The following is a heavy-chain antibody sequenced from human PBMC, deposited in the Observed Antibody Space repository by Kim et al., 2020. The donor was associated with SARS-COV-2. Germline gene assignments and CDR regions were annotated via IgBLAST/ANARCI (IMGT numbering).Heavy chain of an antibody. Sequence: GGSLRLSCAASGFMFSDYWMHWVRQAPGKGLVWVSRINSDGSSTSYADSVKDRFIISRDNAKDTLYLQMNSLGVEDTAVYFCARDGPGYSGFDPFDYWGQGTPVTVSS. CDR2: INSDGSST. D-gene: IGHD5-12*01. CDR1: GFMFSDYW. CDR3: ARDGPGYSGFDPFDY. V-gene: IGHV3-74*01. J-gene: IGHJ4*02.